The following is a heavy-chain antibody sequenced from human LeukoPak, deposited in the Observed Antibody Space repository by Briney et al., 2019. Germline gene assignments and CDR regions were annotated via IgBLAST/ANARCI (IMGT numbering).Heavy chain of an antibody. CDR1: GFTFSTYW. CDR3: ARAPSEIGGYYPEYFRH. Sequence: GRSLRLSCAASGFTFSTYWMHWVRQAPGKGLVWVSRIKSDGGTNYADSVKGRFTISRGNAKKTVSLQMNSLRPEDTGVYYCARAPSEIGGYYPEYFRHWGQGTLVTVSS. CDR2: IKSDGGT. D-gene: IGHD3-22*01. J-gene: IGHJ1*01. V-gene: IGHV3-74*01.